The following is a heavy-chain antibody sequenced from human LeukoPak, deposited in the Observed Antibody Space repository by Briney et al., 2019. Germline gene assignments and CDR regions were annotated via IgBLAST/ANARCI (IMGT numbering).Heavy chain of an antibody. D-gene: IGHD5-18*01. V-gene: IGHV1-18*01. CDR3: EKDSNTYGFDH. CDR2: ISAYNCDT. J-gene: IGHJ5*02. CDR1: GSTVTSYG. Sequence: GASVKVSCTSSGSTVTSYGVIWLRQAPGHGLEWMGWISAYNCDTNYAQKIQGRVTLTTEPSTSPVIMEARSLRSDDTAVYYCEKDSNTYGFDHWGQGTLVTVSS.